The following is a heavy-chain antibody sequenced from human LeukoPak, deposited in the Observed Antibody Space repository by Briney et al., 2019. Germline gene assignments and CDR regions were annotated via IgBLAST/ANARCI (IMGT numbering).Heavy chain of an antibody. CDR1: GITLSNYG. V-gene: IGHV3-23*01. Sequence: GGSLRLSCAVAGITLSNYGMSWVRQAPGKGLEWVAGISGSGGGTNYADSVKGRFTISRDNPRNTLYLQMNSLRAEDTAVYYCAKDYYDSSGSLDYYYYYYMDVWGKGTTVTVSS. J-gene: IGHJ6*03. D-gene: IGHD3-22*01. CDR3: AKDYYDSSGSLDYYYYYYMDV. CDR2: ISGSGGGT.